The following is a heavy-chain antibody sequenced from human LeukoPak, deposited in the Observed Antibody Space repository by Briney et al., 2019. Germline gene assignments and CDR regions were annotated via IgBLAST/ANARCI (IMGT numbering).Heavy chain of an antibody. D-gene: IGHD3-10*01. CDR2: ISGSGVNT. V-gene: IGHV3-23*01. CDR1: GFTFSSYA. Sequence: PGGSLRLSCAASGFTFSSYAMNWVRQAPGKGLEWVSGISGSGVNTYYVDSVKGRFTISRDNSKNTLYLQMNSLRTEDTAVYYCAMWPYGSGSYWGGIDYWGQGTLVTVSS. J-gene: IGHJ4*02. CDR3: AMWPYGSGSYWGGIDY.